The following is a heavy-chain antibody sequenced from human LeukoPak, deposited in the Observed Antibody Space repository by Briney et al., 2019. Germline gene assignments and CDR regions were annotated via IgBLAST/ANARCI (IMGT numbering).Heavy chain of an antibody. Sequence: GRSLRLSCAASGFTFSSYAMHWVRQAPGKGLEWVAVISYDGSNKYYADSVKGRFTISRDNSKNTLYLQMNSLRAEDTAVYYCAALSHGMDVWGQGTTVTVSS. CDR1: GFTFSSYA. J-gene: IGHJ6*02. CDR2: ISYDGSNK. V-gene: IGHV3-30-3*01. CDR3: AALSHGMDV.